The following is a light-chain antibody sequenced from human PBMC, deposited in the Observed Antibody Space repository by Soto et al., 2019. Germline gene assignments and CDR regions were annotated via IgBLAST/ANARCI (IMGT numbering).Light chain of an antibody. CDR1: QFVSSR. CDR3: QEYIQWPPGM. Sequence: DIVVTQSPATLSASPGERVTLSCRASQFVSSRLAWYQRRPGQVPRLLIYDTSTRAPGISARFSGSGSGTEYTLTISSLQSEDFAVYYCQEYIQWPPGMFGPGTKVDIK. J-gene: IGKJ1*01. CDR2: DTS. V-gene: IGKV3-15*01.